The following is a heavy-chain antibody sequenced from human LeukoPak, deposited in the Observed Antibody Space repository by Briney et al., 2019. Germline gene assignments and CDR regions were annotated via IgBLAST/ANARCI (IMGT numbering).Heavy chain of an antibody. J-gene: IGHJ4*02. CDR3: ARDPAGRDGYKGFDY. CDR1: GFTVSSNY. CDR2: IYSGGST. V-gene: IGHV3-53*01. Sequence: PGGSLRLSCAAPGFTVSSNYMTWVRQAPGKGLEWVSVIYSGGSTYYAVSVKGRFTISRDNSKNTLYLQMNSLRAEDTAVYYCARDPAGRDGYKGFDYWGQGTLVTVSS. D-gene: IGHD5-24*01.